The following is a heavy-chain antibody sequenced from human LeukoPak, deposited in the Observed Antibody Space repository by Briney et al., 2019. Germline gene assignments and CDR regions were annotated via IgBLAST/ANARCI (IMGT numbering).Heavy chain of an antibody. CDR2: IKQDGSEK. Sequence: GGSLRLSCEGSAFIFSGHWMNWVRQTPGKGLEWVANIKQDGSEKYYVDSVKGRFTISRDSAKNSLYLQMDSLRAEDTAVYYCAREGIAVAGTSYFDYWGQGTLVTVSS. V-gene: IGHV3-7*01. CDR1: AFIFSGHW. J-gene: IGHJ4*02. D-gene: IGHD6-19*01. CDR3: AREGIAVAGTSYFDY.